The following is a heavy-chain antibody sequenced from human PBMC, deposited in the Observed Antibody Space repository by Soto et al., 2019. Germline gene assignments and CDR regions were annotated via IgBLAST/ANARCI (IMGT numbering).Heavy chain of an antibody. CDR2: ISSSSSYT. CDR3: APFGVRFLEWLFDF. J-gene: IGHJ4*02. Sequence: QVQLVESGGGLVKPGGSLRLSCAASGFTFSDYYMSWIRQAPGKGLEWVSCISSSSSYTNYADSVKGRFTISRDNAKNSLYLQMNSLRAEDTAVYYCAPFGVRFLEWLFDFWGQGTLVTVSS. CDR1: GFTFSDYY. V-gene: IGHV3-11*06. D-gene: IGHD3-3*01.